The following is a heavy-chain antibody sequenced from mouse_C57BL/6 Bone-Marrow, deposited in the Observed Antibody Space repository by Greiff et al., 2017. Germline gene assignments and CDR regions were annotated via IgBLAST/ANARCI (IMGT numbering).Heavy chain of an antibody. Sequence: EVQLVESGGDLVKPGGSLKLSCAASGFTFSSYGMSWVRQTPDKRLEWVATISSGGSYTYYPDSVKGRFTISIDNAKNTLYLPMSSLKSEDTAIYYCARHRATTAYFDFWGTGTTVTVSS. V-gene: IGHV5-6*01. CDR2: ISSGGSYT. CDR3: ARHRATTAYFDF. D-gene: IGHD1-2*01. CDR1: GFTFSSYG. J-gene: IGHJ1*03.